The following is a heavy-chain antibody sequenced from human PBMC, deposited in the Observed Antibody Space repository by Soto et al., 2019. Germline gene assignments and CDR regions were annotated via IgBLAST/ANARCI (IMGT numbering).Heavy chain of an antibody. CDR3: ARHTQIHQGGWYDPLNYYYYYMDV. CDR2: IYYSGST. V-gene: IGHV4-59*08. Sequence: SETLSLTCTVSGGSISSYCWSWIRQPPGKGLEWIGYIYYSGSTNYNPSLKSRVTISVDTSKNQFSLKLSSVTAADTAVYYCARHTQIHQGGWYDPLNYYYYYMDVWGKGTTVTVSS. CDR1: GGSISSYC. J-gene: IGHJ6*03. D-gene: IGHD6-19*01.